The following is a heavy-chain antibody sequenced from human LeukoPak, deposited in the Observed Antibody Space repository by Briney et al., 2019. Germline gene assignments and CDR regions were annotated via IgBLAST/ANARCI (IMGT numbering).Heavy chain of an antibody. CDR3: ARGPYYFDY. J-gene: IGHJ4*02. Sequence: ASVKVSCKASGYTFSDYYLHWVRQAPGQGLEWLGWINPKSGDTKYAQKFQGRVTMARDTSISTAYMELSRLRSDDTAVYYCARGPYYFDYWGQGTLVTVSS. V-gene: IGHV1-2*02. CDR1: GYTFSDYY. CDR2: INPKSGDT.